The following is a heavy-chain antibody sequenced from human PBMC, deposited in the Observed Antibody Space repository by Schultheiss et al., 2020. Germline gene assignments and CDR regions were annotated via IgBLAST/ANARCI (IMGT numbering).Heavy chain of an antibody. Sequence: GESLKISCVASGFTFSSYSMNWVRQAPGKGLEWVAVISYDGSNKYYADSVKGRFTISRDNAKNSLYLQMNSLRDEDTAVYYCATPPDTAMAYYYYYGMDVWGQGTTVTVYS. D-gene: IGHD5-18*01. CDR3: ATPPDTAMAYYYYYGMDV. CDR1: GFTFSSYS. CDR2: ISYDGSNK. J-gene: IGHJ6*02. V-gene: IGHV3-30*03.